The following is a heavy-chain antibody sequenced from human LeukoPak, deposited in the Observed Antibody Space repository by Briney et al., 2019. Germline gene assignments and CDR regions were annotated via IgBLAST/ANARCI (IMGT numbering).Heavy chain of an antibody. CDR1: GGSISISPYY. CDR2: IYYSGST. D-gene: IGHD3-22*01. V-gene: IGHV4-61*01. J-gene: IGHJ1*01. CDR3: ARLKYYYDSSGSRAEYFQH. Sequence: PSEPLSLTCTESGGSISISPYYWSWIRPPPAKGLGWIGYIYYSGSTNYNPSLKSRVTISVDTSKNQFSLKLSSVTAADTAVYYCARLKYYYDSSGSRAEYFQHWGQGTLVTASS.